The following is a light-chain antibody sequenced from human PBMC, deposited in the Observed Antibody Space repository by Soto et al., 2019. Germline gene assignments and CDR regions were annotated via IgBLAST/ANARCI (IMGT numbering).Light chain of an antibody. Sequence: EIVLTQSPGTLSLSPGERATLSCRASQSVRSGYLAWYQQKPGQAPRLLIYGASSRAAGIPDRFSGSGSGTDFTFTISRLEPEDFAVYYCQQYGSSGTFGQGTKVDIK. V-gene: IGKV3-20*01. CDR1: QSVRSGY. CDR2: GAS. J-gene: IGKJ1*01. CDR3: QQYGSSGT.